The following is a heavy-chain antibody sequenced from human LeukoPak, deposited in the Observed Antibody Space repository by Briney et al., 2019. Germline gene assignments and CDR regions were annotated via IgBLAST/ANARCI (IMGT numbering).Heavy chain of an antibody. CDR2: IYNSGST. V-gene: IGHV4-59*01. J-gene: IGHJ4*02. Sequence: PSETLSLTCTVSGGSISTYCWSWIRQPPGKGLEWIGYIYNSGSTNYNPSLKSRVTISVDTSKNKFSLKLSSVTAADTAVYYCARGGYSYGYDDDFDYWGQGTLVTVSS. CDR3: ARGGYSYGYDDDFDY. D-gene: IGHD5-18*01. CDR1: GGSISTYC.